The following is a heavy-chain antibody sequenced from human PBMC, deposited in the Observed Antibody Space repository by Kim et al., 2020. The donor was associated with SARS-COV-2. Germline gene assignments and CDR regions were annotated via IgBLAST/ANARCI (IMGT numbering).Heavy chain of an antibody. Sequence: GESLKISCKGSGYSFTSYWISWVRQMPGKGLEWMGRIDPSDSYTNYSPSFQGHVTISADKSISTAYLQWSSLKASDTAMYYCARRVSGSYYNDYWGQGTLVTVSS. D-gene: IGHD3-10*01. CDR1: GYSFTSYW. CDR2: IDPSDSYT. V-gene: IGHV5-10-1*01. J-gene: IGHJ4*02. CDR3: ARRVSGSYYNDY.